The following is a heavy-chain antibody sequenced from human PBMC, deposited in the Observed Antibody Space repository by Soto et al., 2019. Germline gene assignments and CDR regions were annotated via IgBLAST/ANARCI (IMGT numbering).Heavy chain of an antibody. CDR3: ARLYASSSPRLDP. CDR2: IDPSDSYT. CDR1: GYSFATYW. D-gene: IGHD6-6*01. V-gene: IGHV5-10-1*01. J-gene: IGHJ5*02. Sequence: GESLKISCEGSGYSFATYWITWVRQIPGKGLEWMGKIDPSDSYTNYSPSFQGHVTISVDRSINTAYLQWTSLKASDTAIYYCARLYASSSPRLDPWGQGTLVTVSS.